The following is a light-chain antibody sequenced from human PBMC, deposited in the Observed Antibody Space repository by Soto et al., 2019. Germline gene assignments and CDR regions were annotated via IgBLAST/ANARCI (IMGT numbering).Light chain of an antibody. V-gene: IGKV3-20*01. CDR3: QQYGSSPLT. CDR1: QSVSSNY. CDR2: GAS. Sequence: EIVLTQSPGTLSLSPGEGATLSCRASQSVSSNYLAWYHHKPGQAPRLLIYGASSRATGVPDRFSGSGSGTDFTLTISRLEPEDFAVYYCQQYGSSPLTVGGGTKVEIK. J-gene: IGKJ4*01.